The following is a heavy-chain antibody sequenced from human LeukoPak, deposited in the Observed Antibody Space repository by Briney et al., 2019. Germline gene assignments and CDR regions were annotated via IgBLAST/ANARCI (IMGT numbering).Heavy chain of an antibody. Sequence: AGSLRLSCAASGVTVSSNYMNWVRQAPGKGLVWVSRINSDGNYTTYADSVKGRSTISRDNAKNTLSLQMNSLRAEDTAVYYCAREYSSGWTSDYWGQGTLVTVSS. CDR2: INSDGNYT. D-gene: IGHD6-19*01. CDR3: AREYSSGWTSDY. J-gene: IGHJ4*02. V-gene: IGHV3-74*01. CDR1: GVTVSSNY.